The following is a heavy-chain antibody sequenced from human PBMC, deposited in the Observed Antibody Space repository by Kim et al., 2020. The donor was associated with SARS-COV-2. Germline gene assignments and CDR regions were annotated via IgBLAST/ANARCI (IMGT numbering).Heavy chain of an antibody. J-gene: IGHJ5*02. Sequence: SETLSLTCTVSGGSISSGSYYWSWIRQPAGKGLEWIGRIYTSGSTNYNPSLKSRVTISVDTSKNQFSLKLSSVTAADTAVYYCARSLVASSSWPPVRGNWFDPWGQGTLVTVSS. V-gene: IGHV4-61*02. CDR1: GGSISSGSYY. CDR3: ARSLVASSSWPPVRGNWFDP. D-gene: IGHD6-13*01. CDR2: IYTSGST.